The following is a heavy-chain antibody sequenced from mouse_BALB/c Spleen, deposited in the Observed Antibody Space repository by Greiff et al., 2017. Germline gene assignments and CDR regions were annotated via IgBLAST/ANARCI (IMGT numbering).Heavy chain of an antibody. V-gene: IGHV3-8*02. J-gene: IGHJ4*01. CDR2: INYSGST. CDR3: ARYTLYYDYDYYAIDY. D-gene: IGHD2-4*01. Sequence: VQLQQSGPSLVKPSQTLSLTCSVTGDSITSGYWNWIRKFPGNKLEYMGYINYSGSTYYNPSLKSRISITLDTSKNQYYLQLNSVTTEDTATYYCARYTLYYDYDYYAIDYWGQGTSVTVSS. CDR1: GDSITSGY.